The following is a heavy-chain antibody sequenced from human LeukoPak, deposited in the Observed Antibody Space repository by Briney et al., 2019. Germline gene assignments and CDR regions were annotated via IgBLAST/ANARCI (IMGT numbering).Heavy chain of an antibody. CDR3: ARDANSGSYPDY. CDR1: GGTFSSYA. CDR2: IIPILGIA. Sequence: SVKVSCKAPGGTFSSYAISWVRQAPGQGLEWMGRIIPILGIANYAQKFQGRVTITADKSTSTAYMALSSLRSEDTAVYYCARDANSGSYPDYWGQGTLVTVSS. J-gene: IGHJ4*02. V-gene: IGHV1-69*04. D-gene: IGHD1-26*01.